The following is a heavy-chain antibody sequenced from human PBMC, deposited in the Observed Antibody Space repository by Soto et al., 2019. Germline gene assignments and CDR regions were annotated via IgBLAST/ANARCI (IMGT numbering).Heavy chain of an antibody. V-gene: IGHV4-39*01. CDR2: IYYSGST. J-gene: IGHJ4*02. CDR3: ARHSVVVTLFDY. D-gene: IGHD3-22*01. CDR1: GGSSSSSSYY. Sequence: SETLSLTCTVSGGSSSSSSYYWGWIRQPPGKGLEWIGSIYYSGSTYYNPSLKSRVTISVDTSKNQFSLKLSSVTAADTAVYYCARHSVVVTLFDYWGQGTLVTVSS.